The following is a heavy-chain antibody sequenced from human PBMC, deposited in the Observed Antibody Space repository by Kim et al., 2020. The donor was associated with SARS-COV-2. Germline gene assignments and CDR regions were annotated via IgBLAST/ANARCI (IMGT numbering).Heavy chain of an antibody. J-gene: IGHJ4*02. CDR1: GGSISTYY. D-gene: IGHD6-19*01. Sequence: SETLSLTCTVSGGSISTYYWSWIRLLPGKGLEWIGYIYYSGRTSYNPSLKSRLTVSVDTSKNQFYLKLSSVTAAATAVYYCARGIGAVAIFDSWGQGTLV. V-gene: IGHV4-59*01. CDR2: IYYSGRT. CDR3: ARGIGAVAIFDS.